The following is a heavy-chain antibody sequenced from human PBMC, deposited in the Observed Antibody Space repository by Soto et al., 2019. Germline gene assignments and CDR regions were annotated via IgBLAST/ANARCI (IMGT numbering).Heavy chain of an antibody. Sequence: EVQVLASGGGLVQPGGSLRLSCAASGFTFSSYAMGWVRQAPGTGLQWVSSISESGNSAYYADSVNGRFTISRDNSKDTVFLQMNSLRAEDTAVYYCAKDNRGSGSYGWFDPWGQGTLVTVSS. CDR2: ISESGNSA. V-gene: IGHV3-23*01. CDR3: AKDNRGSGSYGWFDP. J-gene: IGHJ5*02. D-gene: IGHD3-10*01. CDR1: GFTFSSYA.